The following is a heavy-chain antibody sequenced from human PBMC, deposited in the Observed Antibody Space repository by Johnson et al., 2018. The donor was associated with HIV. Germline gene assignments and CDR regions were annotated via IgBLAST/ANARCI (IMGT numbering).Heavy chain of an antibody. CDR3: ARDRVGATAFDV. CDR2: ISGGGSAI. Sequence: VQLVESGGGVVQPGRSLRLSCAASGFTFSDYYMSWIRQAPGKGLEWISYISGGGSAIYYADSVRGRFTISRDNAKNSLYLQMHSLRAEDTAVYYCARDRVGATAFDVWGQGTLVTVSS. CDR1: GFTFSDYY. V-gene: IGHV3-11*04. D-gene: IGHD1-26*01. J-gene: IGHJ3*01.